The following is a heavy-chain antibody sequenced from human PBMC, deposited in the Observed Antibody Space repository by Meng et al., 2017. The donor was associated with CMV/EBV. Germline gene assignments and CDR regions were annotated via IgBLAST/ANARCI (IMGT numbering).Heavy chain of an antibody. CDR2: INHSGST. V-gene: IGHV4-34*01. J-gene: IGHJ5*02. CDR3: ARGVGGWFDP. D-gene: IGHD1-26*01. CDR1: GGSFSGYY. Sequence: QVQLQQWGAGLLNPSETLPLTCAVYGGSFSGYYWSWIRQPPGKGLEWIGEINHSGSTNYNPSLKSRVTISVDTSKNQFSLKLSSVTAADTAVYYCARGVGGWFDPWGQGTLVTASS.